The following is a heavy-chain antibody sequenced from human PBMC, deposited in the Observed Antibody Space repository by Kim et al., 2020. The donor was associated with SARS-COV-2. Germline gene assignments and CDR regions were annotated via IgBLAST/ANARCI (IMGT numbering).Heavy chain of an antibody. D-gene: IGHD3-9*01. CDR1: GGSFSGYY. CDR2: INHSGST. V-gene: IGHV4-34*01. J-gene: IGHJ4*01. Sequence: SETLSLTCAVYGGSFSGYYWSWIRQPPGKGLEWIGEINHSGSTNYNPSLKSRVTISVDTSKNQFSLKLSSVTAADTAVYYCARGEIDISTGYFYFDYWG. CDR3: ARGEIDISTGYFYFDY.